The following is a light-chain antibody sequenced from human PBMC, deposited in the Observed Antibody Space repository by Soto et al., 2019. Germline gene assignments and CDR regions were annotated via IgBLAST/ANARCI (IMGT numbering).Light chain of an antibody. CDR2: EVN. V-gene: IGLV2-8*01. CDR1: STDSRHYKD. Sequence: QSALTQPPSVSGSPGQSVTISCAGTSTDSRHYKDVSWYQQRPGKAPKLIIFEVNKRPSGVPDRFSGSKSGNTTSLSVSGLLAEDGADYFCSSYAGSDNVLFGGGTKLTVL. CDR3: SSYAGSDNVL. J-gene: IGLJ2*01.